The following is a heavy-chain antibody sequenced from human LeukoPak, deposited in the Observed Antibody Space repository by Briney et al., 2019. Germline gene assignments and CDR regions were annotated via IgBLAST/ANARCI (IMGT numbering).Heavy chain of an antibody. Sequence: SETLSLTCAVYGGSFSVYYWSWIRQPPGKGLEWIGYIYSSGSTNYNPSLKSRVTISVDTSKNQFSLKLSSVTAADTAMYYCATLRRDGYNFEYWGQGTLVTVSS. J-gene: IGHJ4*02. CDR1: GGSFSVYY. CDR3: ATLRRDGYNFEY. V-gene: IGHV4-59*01. D-gene: IGHD5-12*01. CDR2: IYSSGST.